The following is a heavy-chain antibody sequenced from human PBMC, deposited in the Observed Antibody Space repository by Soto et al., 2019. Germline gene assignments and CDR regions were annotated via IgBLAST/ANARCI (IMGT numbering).Heavy chain of an antibody. V-gene: IGHV1-8*01. CDR1: GYTFTSYD. Sequence: QVQLVQSGAEVKKPGASVKVSCKASGYTFTSYDINWVRQATGQGLEWMGWMNPNSGSTGYAQKFQGRVTMTRNTSISTAYMELSSLRSEYTAVYYCARGLGGALRFLEWLEYFDYWGQGTLVTVSS. J-gene: IGHJ4*02. CDR2: MNPNSGST. D-gene: IGHD3-3*01. CDR3: ARGLGGALRFLEWLEYFDY.